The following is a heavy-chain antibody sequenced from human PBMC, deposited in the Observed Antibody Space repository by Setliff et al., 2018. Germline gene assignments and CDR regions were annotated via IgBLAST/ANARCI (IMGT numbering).Heavy chain of an antibody. Sequence: SETLSLTCTVSGGSFTTYYWSWIRQSPGKGLEWIGYIYGSGSTYYNPSLKSRVTISVDTSKNQFSLKLNSMTAADTAVYYCARGAYCGGNCFYHFDHWGQGTLVTVSS. CDR3: ARGAYCGGNCFYHFDH. CDR2: IYGSGST. J-gene: IGHJ4*02. D-gene: IGHD2-21*02. V-gene: IGHV4-59*08. CDR1: GGSFTTYY.